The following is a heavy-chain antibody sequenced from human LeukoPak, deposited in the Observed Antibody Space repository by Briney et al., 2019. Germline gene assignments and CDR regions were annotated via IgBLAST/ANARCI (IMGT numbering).Heavy chain of an antibody. V-gene: IGHV3-23*01. D-gene: IGHD6-19*01. J-gene: IGHJ4*02. CDR3: AKEVAGTGE. CDR1: GCTSSSYW. CDR2: ISGSGGST. Sequence: PGGSLRLSCAASGCTSSSYWMHWVRQAPGKGLEWVSAISGSGGSTYYADSVKGRFTISRDNSKNTLYLQMNSLRAEDTAVYYCAKEVAGTGEWGQGTLVTVSS.